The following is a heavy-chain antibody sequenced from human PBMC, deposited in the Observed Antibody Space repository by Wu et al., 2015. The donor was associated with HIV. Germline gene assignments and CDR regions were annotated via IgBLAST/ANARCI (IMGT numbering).Heavy chain of an antibody. CDR3: ARDLWYRVGATSNYHFYYYMDV. Sequence: QVQLVQSGAEVKKPGASVKVSCKASGYTFTSYYMHWVRQAPGQGLEWMGIINPSGGSTSYAQKFQGRVTMTRDTSTSTVYMELSSLRSEDTAVYYCARDLWYRVGATSNYHFYYYMDVWGKGTTVTVSS. CDR1: GYTFTSYY. D-gene: IGHD1-26*01. V-gene: IGHV1-46*03. J-gene: IGHJ6*03. CDR2: INPSGGST.